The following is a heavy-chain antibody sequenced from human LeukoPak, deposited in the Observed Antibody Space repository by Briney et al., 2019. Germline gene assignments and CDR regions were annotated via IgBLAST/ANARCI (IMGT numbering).Heavy chain of an antibody. CDR1: GGSISSYY. CDR3: ARDDGDGYNSESPIYYYYGMDV. J-gene: IGHJ6*02. V-gene: IGHV4-59*01. D-gene: IGHD5-24*01. Sequence: SETLSLTCTVSGGSISSYYWSWIRQPPGKGLEWIGYIYYSGSTNYNPSLKSRVTISVDTSKNQFSLKLSSVTAADTAVYYCARDDGDGYNSESPIYYYYGMDVWGQGTTVTVSS. CDR2: IYYSGST.